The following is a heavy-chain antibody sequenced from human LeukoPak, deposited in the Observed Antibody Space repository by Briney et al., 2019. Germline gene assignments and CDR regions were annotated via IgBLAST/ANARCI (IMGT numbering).Heavy chain of an antibody. J-gene: IGHJ6*03. D-gene: IGHD6-19*01. V-gene: IGHV7-4-1*02. CDR3: ARANSQYSSGWHYYYYYYMDV. Sequence: ASVKVSCKASGYTFTSYALNWVRQAPGQGLKWMGWINTDTGKPTYAQGFTGRFVFSLDTSVSTAYLQISSLKAGDTAVYYCARANSQYSSGWHYYYYYYMDVWGKGTTVTVSS. CDR1: GYTFTSYA. CDR2: INTDTGKP.